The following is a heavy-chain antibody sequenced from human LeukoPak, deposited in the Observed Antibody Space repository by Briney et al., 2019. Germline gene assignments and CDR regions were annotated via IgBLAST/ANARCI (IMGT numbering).Heavy chain of an antibody. J-gene: IGHJ4*02. CDR3: ARETNTSDTSGYIREDVRRDDH. D-gene: IGHD3-22*01. CDR1: GFTFRSYS. Sequence: GGSLRLSCEASGFTFRSYSMNWVRQAPEKGLEWVSSISASSSYIYYAGSVKGRFTISRDNARNSLYLEMNSLRAEDTAVYYCARETNTSDTSGYIREDVRRDDHWGQGTLVTVSS. CDR2: ISASSSYI. V-gene: IGHV3-21*01.